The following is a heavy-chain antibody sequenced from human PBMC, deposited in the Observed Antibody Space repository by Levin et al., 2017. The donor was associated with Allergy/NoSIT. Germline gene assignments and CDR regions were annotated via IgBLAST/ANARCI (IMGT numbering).Heavy chain of an antibody. CDR2: IYWDDDK. CDR1: GFSFSTSEVG. J-gene: IGHJ4*02. V-gene: IGHV2-5*02. D-gene: IGHD3-10*01. Sequence: SGPTLVKPPQTLTLTCTFSGFSFSTSEVGVGWIRQPPGKALEWLALIYWDDDKRYSPSLKSRLTITKDTSKNQVVLTMTNMDPVDTATYYCAHYGSGSRFDYWGQGTLVTVSS. CDR3: AHYGSGSRFDY.